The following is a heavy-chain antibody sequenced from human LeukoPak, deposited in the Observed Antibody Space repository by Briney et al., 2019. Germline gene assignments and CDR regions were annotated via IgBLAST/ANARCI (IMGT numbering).Heavy chain of an antibody. J-gene: IGHJ1*01. D-gene: IGHD1-26*01. CDR2: ISYDGSNK. CDR1: GFTVSSNY. V-gene: IGHV3-30*03. Sequence: GGSLRLSCAASGFTVSSNYMSWVRQAPGKGLEWVAVISYDGSNKYYADSVKGRFTISRDNANNSVYLQMNSLRAEDTALYYCARISGSSKKYFQHWGQGTLVTVSS. CDR3: ARISGSSKKYFQH.